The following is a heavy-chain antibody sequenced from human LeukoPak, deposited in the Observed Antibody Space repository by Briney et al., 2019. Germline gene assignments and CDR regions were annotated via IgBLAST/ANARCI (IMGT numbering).Heavy chain of an antibody. D-gene: IGHD6-19*01. V-gene: IGHV5-51*01. CDR3: ALHADTSGWFRGSLDD. CDR2: IYPSDSDT. J-gene: IGHJ4*02. Sequence: GESLKISCKGSSYSFKNYWIAWVRQMPGKVLEWMGIIYPSDSDTRYSPSFQGQVAISADKSTNTAYLQWSSLRASDTAMYYCALHADTSGWFRGSLDDWGQGTLVSVSS. CDR1: SYSFKNYW.